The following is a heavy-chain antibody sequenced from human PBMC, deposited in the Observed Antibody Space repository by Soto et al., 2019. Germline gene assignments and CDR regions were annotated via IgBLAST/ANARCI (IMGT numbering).Heavy chain of an antibody. J-gene: IGHJ4*02. CDR2: ISAYNGNT. Sequence: ASVKVSCKASGYTFTSYGISWVRQAPGQGLEWMGWISAYNGNTNYAQKIQGRVTMTSDTSTSTAYMELRSLTSDDTAMYYCARVPGCSGGRCFSFDFDSWGQGTLVTVSS. D-gene: IGHD2-15*01. CDR3: ARVPGCSGGRCFSFDFDS. V-gene: IGHV1-18*01. CDR1: GYTFTSYG.